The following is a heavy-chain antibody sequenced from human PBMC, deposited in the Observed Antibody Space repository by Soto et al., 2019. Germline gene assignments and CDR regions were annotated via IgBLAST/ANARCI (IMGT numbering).Heavy chain of an antibody. D-gene: IGHD1-1*01. CDR2: ISGSGGST. Sequence: MTVSWTASGGHFIDFARSRVIQTKGKGLEWVSAISGSGGSTYYADSVKGRFTISRDNSKNTLYLQMNSLRAEDTAVYYCAKDCVEPRSCYYYGMDVWGQGTTVTVSS. V-gene: IGHV3-23*01. CDR1: GGHFIDFA. CDR3: AKDCVEPRSCYYYGMDV. J-gene: IGHJ6*02.